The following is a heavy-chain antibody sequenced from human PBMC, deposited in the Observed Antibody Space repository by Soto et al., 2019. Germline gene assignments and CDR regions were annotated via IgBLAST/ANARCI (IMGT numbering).Heavy chain of an antibody. CDR1: GFTFSSYG. J-gene: IGHJ4*02. CDR2: ISYDGSNK. V-gene: IGHV3-30*18. CDR3: AKEPYYYDSSGRDY. Sequence: SLRLSCAASGFTFSSYGMHWVRQAPGKGLEWVAVISYDGSNKYYADSVKGRFTISRDNSKNTLYLQMNSLRAEDTAVYYCAKEPYYYDSSGRDYWGQGTLLNVSS. D-gene: IGHD3-22*01.